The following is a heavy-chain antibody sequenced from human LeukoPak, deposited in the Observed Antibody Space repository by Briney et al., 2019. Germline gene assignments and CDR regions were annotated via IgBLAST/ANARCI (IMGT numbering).Heavy chain of an antibody. V-gene: IGHV3-21*01. CDR3: ARDLHCSGGSCHSRYDY. CDR2: ISSSSSYI. Sequence: SGGSLRLSCAASGFTFSSYSMNWVRQAPGKGLEWVSSISSSSSYIYYADSVKGRFTISRDNAKNSRYLQMNSLRAEDTAVYYCARDLHCSGGSCHSRYDYWGQGTLVTVSS. J-gene: IGHJ4*02. CDR1: GFTFSSYS. D-gene: IGHD2-15*01.